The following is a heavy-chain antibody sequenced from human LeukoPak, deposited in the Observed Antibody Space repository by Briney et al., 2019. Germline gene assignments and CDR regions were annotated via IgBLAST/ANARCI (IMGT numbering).Heavy chain of an antibody. V-gene: IGHV4-39*01. J-gene: IGHJ4*02. D-gene: IGHD3/OR15-3a*01. CDR2: FFYSGGT. CDR3: VRQGYDFWYPFDY. Sequence: SETLSLTCDVSGGSINSGTFHWGWIRQSPGKGLEWIATFFYSGGTSYNPSLLSRVNISADTSKNQLSLRLTSVTAADTGLYYCVRQGYDFWYPFDYWGQGILVIASS. CDR1: GGSINSGTFH.